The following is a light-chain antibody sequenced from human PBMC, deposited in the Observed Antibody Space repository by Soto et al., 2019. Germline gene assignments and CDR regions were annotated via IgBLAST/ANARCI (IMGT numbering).Light chain of an antibody. Sequence: DVVMTQSPLSLPVTPGEPASISCRSSQSLLQSNGYKYLDWYLQKAGQSPQLLIYLGSNRASGVPYRFSGSGSETDFTLKISRVEAEDVGVYYCMQAVQSPWTFGQGTKVEIK. CDR2: LGS. CDR1: QSLLQSNGYKY. CDR3: MQAVQSPWT. J-gene: IGKJ1*01. V-gene: IGKV2-28*01.